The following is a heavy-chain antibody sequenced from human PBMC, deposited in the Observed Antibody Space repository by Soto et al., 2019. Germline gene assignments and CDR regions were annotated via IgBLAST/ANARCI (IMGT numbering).Heavy chain of an antibody. D-gene: IGHD2-21*01. CDR2: IKSKTDGGTT. Sequence: GESLKISCAASGFTFSNAWMSWVRQAPGKGLEWVGRIKSKTDGGTTDYAAPVKGRFTISRDDSKNTLYLQMNSLKTEDTAVYYCTTLFEQLKDAFDIWGQGTMVTVSS. CDR1: GFTFSNAW. V-gene: IGHV3-15*01. J-gene: IGHJ3*02. CDR3: TTLFEQLKDAFDI.